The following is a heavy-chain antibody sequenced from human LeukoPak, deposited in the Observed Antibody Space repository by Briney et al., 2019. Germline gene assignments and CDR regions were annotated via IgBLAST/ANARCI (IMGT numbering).Heavy chain of an antibody. V-gene: IGHV7-4-1*02. CDR1: GYTFTSYA. CDR2: INTNTGNP. CDR3: ARVGSHGSGSYYDWFDP. D-gene: IGHD3-10*01. Sequence: ASVKVSCKASGYTFTSYAMNWVRQAPGQGLEWMGWINTNTGNPTYAQGFTGRFVFSLDTSVSTAYLQISSLKAEDTAVYYCARVGSHGSGSYYDWFDPWGQGTLVTVSS. J-gene: IGHJ5*02.